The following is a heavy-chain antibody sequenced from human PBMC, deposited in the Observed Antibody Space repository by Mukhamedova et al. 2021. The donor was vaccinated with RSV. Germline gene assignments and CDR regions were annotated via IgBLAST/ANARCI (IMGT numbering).Heavy chain of an antibody. J-gene: IGHJ2*01. CDR3: ARDGIGPEYLDF. D-gene: IGHD3/OR15-3a*01. Sequence: GNTKYSQRFQGRVTITRDTSATTVYLELSSLRSEDTAVYYCARDGIGPEYLDFWGRGTLVTVSS. CDR2: GNT. V-gene: IGHV1-3*01.